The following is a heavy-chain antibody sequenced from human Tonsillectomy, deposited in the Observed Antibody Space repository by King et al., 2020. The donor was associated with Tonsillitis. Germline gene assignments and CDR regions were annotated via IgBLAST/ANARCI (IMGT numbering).Heavy chain of an antibody. CDR3: ARDRLRSSSPASAEYFRH. CDR2: ISDYNGNT. CDR1: GYTFTSYG. Sequence: QLVQSGVEVKKPGASVKVSCKASGYTFTSYGISWVRQAPGQGLEWMGWISDYNGNTNYAQKLQGRVTMTTDTSTSTAYMELRSLRSDDTAVYYCARDRLRSSSPASAEYFRHWGQGTLVIVSS. J-gene: IGHJ1*01. D-gene: IGHD6-13*01. V-gene: IGHV1-18*01.